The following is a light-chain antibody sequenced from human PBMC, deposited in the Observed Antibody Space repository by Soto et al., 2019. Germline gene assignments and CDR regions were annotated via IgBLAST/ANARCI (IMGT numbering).Light chain of an antibody. CDR3: TSPTTGSIYV. Sequence: QSALTQPASVSGSPGQSITISCTGTSSDVGNYNYVSWYQQYPGRVPKLLIYMVSNRPSGVSNRFSGSKSGNTDYLTISGIQAEDEADYLCTSPTTGSIYVFANGTKVTVL. CDR2: MVS. CDR1: SSDVGNYNY. V-gene: IGLV2-14*01. J-gene: IGLJ1*01.